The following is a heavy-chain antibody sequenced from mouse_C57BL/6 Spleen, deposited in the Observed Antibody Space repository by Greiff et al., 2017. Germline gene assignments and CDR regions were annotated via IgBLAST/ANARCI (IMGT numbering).Heavy chain of an antibody. Sequence: QVQLKQPGAELVKPGASVKVSCKASGYTFTSYWMHWVKQRPGQGLEWIGRIHPSDSDTNYNQKFKGKATLTVDKSSSTAYMQLSSLTSEDSAVYYCAISSITTVVAPFAYWGQGTLVTVSA. CDR1: GYTFTSYW. J-gene: IGHJ3*01. V-gene: IGHV1-74*01. D-gene: IGHD1-1*01. CDR2: IHPSDSDT. CDR3: AISSITTVVAPFAY.